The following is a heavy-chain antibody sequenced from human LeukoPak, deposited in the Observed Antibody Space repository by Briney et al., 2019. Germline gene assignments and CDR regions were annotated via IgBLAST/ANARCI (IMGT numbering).Heavy chain of an antibody. CDR3: ASVEQLAWFDP. J-gene: IGHJ5*02. CDR1: GGSISSYY. V-gene: IGHV4-4*09. CDR2: IYTSGST. Sequence: SETLSLTCTVSGGSISSYYWSWIRQPPGKGLEWIGYIYTSGSTNYNPSLKSRVTISVDTSKNQFSLKLSSVTAADTAVYYCASVEQLAWFDPWGQGTLVTVSS. D-gene: IGHD6-6*01.